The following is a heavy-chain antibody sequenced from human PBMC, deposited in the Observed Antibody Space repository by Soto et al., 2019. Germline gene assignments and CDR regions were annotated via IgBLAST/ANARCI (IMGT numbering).Heavy chain of an antibody. D-gene: IGHD4-17*01. V-gene: IGHV3-23*01. CDR2: ISRSSSVI. CDR1: GFDFSNYA. Sequence: EVQLLESGGDLVQPGGSLRLSCVASGFDFSNYAVTWVRQAQGKGLEWVSSISRSSSVIYYADSVKGRFIISRDNSKNTLYLQMNSLRAEDTAGYYCAKDPNGDYIGAFDDWGQGTLVTVSS. CDR3: AKDPNGDYIGAFDD. J-gene: IGHJ4*02.